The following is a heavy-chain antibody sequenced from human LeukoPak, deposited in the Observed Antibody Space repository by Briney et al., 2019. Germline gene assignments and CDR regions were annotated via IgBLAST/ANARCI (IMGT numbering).Heavy chain of an antibody. J-gene: IGHJ3*02. D-gene: IGHD4-17*01. CDR2: INSDGSDT. CDR1: GFTFSHFW. Sequence: GGSLRLSCAASGFTFSHFWIHWVRQAPGKGLVWVSRINSDGSDTIYADSVKGRFTSSRDNAKNILYLQVNNLRAEDTAVYYCARMTTVTTEGIWGQGTMVTVSS. CDR3: ARMTTVTTEGI. V-gene: IGHV3-74*01.